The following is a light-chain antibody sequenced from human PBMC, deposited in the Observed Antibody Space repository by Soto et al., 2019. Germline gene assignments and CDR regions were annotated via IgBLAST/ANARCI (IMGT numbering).Light chain of an antibody. CDR1: QSVRSN. J-gene: IGKJ1*01. V-gene: IGKV3-15*01. CDR2: GAS. Sequence: LSVSPGERATISCRASQSVRSNLAWYQQKPGQAPRLLIYGASTRATGIPARFSGSGSGTEFTLTISSLQSEDFAVYYCQQYNNWRTFGQGTK. CDR3: QQYNNWRT.